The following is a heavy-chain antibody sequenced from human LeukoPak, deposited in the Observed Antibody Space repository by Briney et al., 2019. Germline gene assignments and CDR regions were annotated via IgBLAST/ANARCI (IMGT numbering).Heavy chain of an antibody. CDR2: ISSSSSYI. Sequence: PGGSLRLSCAASGFTFSSYRMNWVRQAPGKGLEWVSSISSSSSYIYYADSVKGRFTISRDNAKNSLYLQMNSLRAEDTAVYYCARAQGFVVVPAATGYYGMDVWGQGTTVTVSS. D-gene: IGHD2-2*01. CDR3: ARAQGFVVVPAATGYYGMDV. V-gene: IGHV3-21*01. CDR1: GFTFSSYR. J-gene: IGHJ6*02.